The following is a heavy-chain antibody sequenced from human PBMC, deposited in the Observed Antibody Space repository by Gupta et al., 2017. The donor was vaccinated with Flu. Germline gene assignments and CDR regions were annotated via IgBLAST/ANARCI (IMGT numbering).Heavy chain of an antibody. Sequence: EVQLLESGGGLLQPGGTLRLSCAASGFPFSNFAMTWVCQVPGKGLEWVSAIRGGGGKTYYEDSVKGRFTISRDDSKNTLYLQMDSLRVDDAAVYYCAKRSGGNSGPVDYWGQGTLVTVSS. J-gene: IGHJ4*02. CDR3: AKRSGGNSGPVDY. D-gene: IGHD4-23*01. CDR1: GFPFSNFA. V-gene: IGHV3-23*01. CDR2: IRGGGGKT.